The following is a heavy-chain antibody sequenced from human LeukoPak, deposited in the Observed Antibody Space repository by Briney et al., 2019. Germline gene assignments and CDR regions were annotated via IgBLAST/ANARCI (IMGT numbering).Heavy chain of an antibody. CDR1: GYTFTGYY. D-gene: IGHD6-19*01. J-gene: IGHJ4*02. CDR3: ARESRDSSGWLN. V-gene: IGHV1-2*02. Sequence: ASVKVSCKASGYTFTGYYMHLVRQAPGQGLEWMGWINPNSGGTNYAQKIQGRVTMTRDTSISTAYMELSRLRSDDTAVYYCARESRDSSGWLNWGQGTLVTVSS. CDR2: INPNSGGT.